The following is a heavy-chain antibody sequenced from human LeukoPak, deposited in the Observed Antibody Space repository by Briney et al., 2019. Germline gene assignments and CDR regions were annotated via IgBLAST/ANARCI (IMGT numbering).Heavy chain of an antibody. J-gene: IGHJ6*03. CDR1: TGSISSSSYY. Sequence: SETLSLTCTVSTGSISSSSYYWSWIRQPPGKGLEWIGYIYYSGSTYYNPSLKSRVTISVDTSKNQFSLKLSSVTAADTAVYYCARAGIAVAGNYYYYYMDVWGKGTTVTISS. D-gene: IGHD6-19*01. V-gene: IGHV4-61*01. CDR3: ARAGIAVAGNYYYYYMDV. CDR2: IYYSGST.